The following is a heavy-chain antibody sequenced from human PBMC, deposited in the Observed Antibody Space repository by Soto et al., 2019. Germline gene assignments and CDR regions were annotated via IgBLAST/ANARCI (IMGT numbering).Heavy chain of an antibody. Sequence: ASVKVSCKASGYTFTSYAMHWVRQAPGQRLEWMGWINAGNGNTKYSQKFQGRVTITRDTSASTAYMELSSLRSEDTAVYYCAAGTVYYYVWGSYPDYWGQGTLVTVSS. CDR1: GYTFTSYA. J-gene: IGHJ4*02. D-gene: IGHD3-16*01. V-gene: IGHV1-3*01. CDR3: AAGTVYYYVWGSYPDY. CDR2: INAGNGNT.